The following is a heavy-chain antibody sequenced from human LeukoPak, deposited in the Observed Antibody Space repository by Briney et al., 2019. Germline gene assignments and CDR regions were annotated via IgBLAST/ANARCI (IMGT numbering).Heavy chain of an antibody. Sequence: APVEVSCKASGYTFTSYGLSWVRQAPGQGLEWMGWISAYNGNTNYAQKLQGRVTMTTDTSTSTAYMELRSLRSDDTAVYYCAREGYCASTSCENSLSIYYYYGMDVWGQGTTVTVSS. CDR2: ISAYNGNT. J-gene: IGHJ6*02. CDR1: GYTFTSYG. D-gene: IGHD2-2*01. V-gene: IGHV1-18*01. CDR3: AREGYCASTSCENSLSIYYYYGMDV.